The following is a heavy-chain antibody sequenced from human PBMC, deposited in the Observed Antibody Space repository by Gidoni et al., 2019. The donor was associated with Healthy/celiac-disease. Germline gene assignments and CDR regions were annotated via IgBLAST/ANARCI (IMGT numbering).Heavy chain of an antibody. D-gene: IGHD3-16*01. CDR2: ISGSGGST. CDR1: GFTFSSYA. CDR3: AKAPWGNLNFGY. V-gene: IGHV3-23*04. Sequence: EVQLVESGGGLVQPGGSLRLYCAASGFTFSSYAMSWVRQAPGKGLELVSAISGSGGSTYYADSVKGRFTISRDNSKNTLYLQMNSLRAEDTAVYYCAKAPWGNLNFGYWGQGTLVTVSS. J-gene: IGHJ4*02.